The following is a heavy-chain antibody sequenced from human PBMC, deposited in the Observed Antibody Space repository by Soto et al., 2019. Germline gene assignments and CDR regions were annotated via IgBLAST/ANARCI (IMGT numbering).Heavy chain of an antibody. J-gene: IGHJ6*02. V-gene: IGHV1-69*13. CDR1: GGTFSSYA. CDR3: ARDGIVVVPAAVYYYHGMDV. Sequence: SVKVSCKASGGTFSSYAISWVRQAPGQGLEWMGGIIPIFGTANYAQKFQGRVTITADESTSTAYMELSSLRSEDTAVYYCARDGIVVVPAAVYYYHGMDVWGQGTTVTVSS. D-gene: IGHD2-2*01. CDR2: IIPIFGTA.